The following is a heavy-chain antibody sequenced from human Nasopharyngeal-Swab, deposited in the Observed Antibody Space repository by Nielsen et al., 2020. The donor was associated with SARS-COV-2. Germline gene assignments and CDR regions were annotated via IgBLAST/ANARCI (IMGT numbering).Heavy chain of an antibody. V-gene: IGHV1-69*01. J-gene: IGHJ6*03. Sequence: WVRHARGQGIEGMGGIIPIFGTANYAQKLQGSFTITADESTRTAYMELSSLRSEDTAVYYLASNKVGGYGSGSYYNYYYYYYMDVWGKGTTVTVSS. CDR2: IIPIFGTA. D-gene: IGHD3-10*01. CDR3: ASNKVGGYGSGSYYNYYYYYYMDV.